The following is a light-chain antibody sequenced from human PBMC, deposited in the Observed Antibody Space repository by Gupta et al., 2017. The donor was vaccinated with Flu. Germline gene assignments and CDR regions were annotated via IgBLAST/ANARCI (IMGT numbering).Light chain of an antibody. CDR2: GAS. CDR3: RLLDSNLGMYT. J-gene: IGKJ2*01. V-gene: IGKV1-17*01. Sequence: SLSASVGDRRAITGRTIQVIRNDLGWYQKRPGKAPKRLVFGASDLQTGVQPTYRDSGFGTACTLRISSRRPEDFADYYCRLLDSNLGMYTFGQGTKLEIK. CDR1: QVIRND.